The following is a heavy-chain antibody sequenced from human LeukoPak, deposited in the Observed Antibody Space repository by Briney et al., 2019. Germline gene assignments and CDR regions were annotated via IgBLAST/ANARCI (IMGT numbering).Heavy chain of an antibody. CDR2: IYYSGST. D-gene: IGHD6-19*01. J-gene: IGHJ4*02. Sequence: PSETLSLTCTVSGGSISSGSYYWSWIRQPAGKGLEWIGSIYYSGSTYYNPSLKSRVTISVDTSKNQFSLKLSSVTAADTAVYYCVQQRVAGTDYWGQGTLVTVSS. CDR3: VQQRVAGTDY. V-gene: IGHV4-39*01. CDR1: GGSISSGSYY.